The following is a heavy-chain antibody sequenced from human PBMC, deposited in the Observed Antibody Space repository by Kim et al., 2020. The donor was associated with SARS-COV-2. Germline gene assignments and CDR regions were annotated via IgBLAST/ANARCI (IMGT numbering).Heavy chain of an antibody. V-gene: IGHV4-30-4*01. J-gene: IGHJ6*01. Sequence: SETLSLTCTVSGGSISSIDHYWSWIRQTPEKGLEWIGYIYHSGTTYYNPSLKSRVIISVDTSKNQVSLKLRSVTAADTAVYYCARDLGLLRGYYQGMDG. CDR1: GGSISSIDHY. CDR3: ARDLGLLRGYYQGMDG. CDR2: IYHSGTT. D-gene: IGHD4-17*01.